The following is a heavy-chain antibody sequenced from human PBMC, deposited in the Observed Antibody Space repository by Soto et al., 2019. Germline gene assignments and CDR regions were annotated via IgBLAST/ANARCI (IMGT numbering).Heavy chain of an antibody. Sequence: VPLLESGGGLRQPGGSLRLSCATSGFIFSSYGMTWVRQAPGRGLEWVSTISASGSTTYYTGSVKGRFTISRDNSKSTLFLQMDSLRVEDTAVYYCAKAPPYGGHIFEYWGQGTLVTVSS. CDR3: AKAPPYGGHIFEY. V-gene: IGHV3-23*01. CDR2: ISASGSTT. D-gene: IGHD3-10*01. CDR1: GFIFSSYG. J-gene: IGHJ4*02.